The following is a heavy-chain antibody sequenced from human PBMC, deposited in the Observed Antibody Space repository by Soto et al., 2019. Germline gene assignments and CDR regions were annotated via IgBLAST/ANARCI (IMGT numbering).Heavy chain of an antibody. D-gene: IGHD3-10*01. J-gene: IGHJ4*02. V-gene: IGHV3-74*01. Sequence: GGSLRLPCAASGFIFNMYWMHWGLQSPGKRLVWSSSMYNDGSYCDSADSVRGRFTIPRDKVNDTLYRQMNNLRAEYSGHYYCTRWPRRISTGTGCYWGQGTQVTVSS. CDR2: MYNDGSYC. CDR3: TRWPRRISTGTGCY. CDR1: GFIFNMYW.